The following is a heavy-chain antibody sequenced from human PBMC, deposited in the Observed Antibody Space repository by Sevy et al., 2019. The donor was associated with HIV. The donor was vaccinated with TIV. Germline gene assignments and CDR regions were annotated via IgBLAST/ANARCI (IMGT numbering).Heavy chain of an antibody. CDR1: GYTFTSYD. CDR3: ARAVLRYFDWFPDAFDI. Sequence: ASVKVSCKASGYTFTSYDINWVRQATGQGLEWMGWMNPNSGNTGYAQKFQGRVTMTRNTSISTAYMEVSSLRSEDTAVYYCARAVLRYFDWFPDAFDIWGQGTMVTVSS. V-gene: IGHV1-8*01. D-gene: IGHD3-9*01. J-gene: IGHJ3*02. CDR2: MNPNSGNT.